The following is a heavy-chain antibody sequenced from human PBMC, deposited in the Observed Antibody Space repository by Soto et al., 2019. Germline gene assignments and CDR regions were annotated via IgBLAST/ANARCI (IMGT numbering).Heavy chain of an antibody. Sequence: QVQLVESGGGVVQPGRSLRLSCAASGFTFSSYGMHWVRQAPGKGLEWVAVISYDGSNKYYADSVKGRFTISRDNSKNTRYLQMNGLRAEDTAVYYCAKDQDRYSYGSYYYYGMDVWGQGTTVTVSS. CDR1: GFTFSSYG. CDR2: ISYDGSNK. CDR3: AKDQDRYSYGSYYYYGMDV. D-gene: IGHD5-18*01. V-gene: IGHV3-30*18. J-gene: IGHJ6*02.